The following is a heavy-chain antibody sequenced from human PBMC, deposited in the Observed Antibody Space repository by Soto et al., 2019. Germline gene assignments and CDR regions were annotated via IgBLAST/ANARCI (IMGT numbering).Heavy chain of an antibody. Sequence: QVQLVQSGSDLKKLGTSVKVSCKASGYTFTRNPINWVRQAPGQGLEWMGWINTKTGNPTYARDFTGRFVFSLDTSVSTAYLQIYSLRPEDTAVYFCARKVDVNYDYFDYWGQGTLVTVSS. CDR3: ARKVDVNYDYFDY. D-gene: IGHD4-4*01. J-gene: IGHJ4*02. V-gene: IGHV7-4-1*01. CDR1: GYTFTRNP. CDR2: INTKTGNP.